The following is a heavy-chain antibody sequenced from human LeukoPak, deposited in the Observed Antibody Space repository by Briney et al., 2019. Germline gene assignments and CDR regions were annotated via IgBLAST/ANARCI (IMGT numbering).Heavy chain of an antibody. D-gene: IGHD1-7*01. CDR2: IRGRGSST. CDR3: AKYISVTGTTVDY. J-gene: IGHJ4*02. CDR1: GFTFRSYA. Sequence: GGSLRLSCAASGFTFRSYAMTWARQSPGKGLEWVSCIRGRGSSTSYPDSVKGRFTISRNNSTDTVYLQMNSLRAEDTAVYYCAKYISVTGTTVDYWGQGTLVTV. V-gene: IGHV3-23*01.